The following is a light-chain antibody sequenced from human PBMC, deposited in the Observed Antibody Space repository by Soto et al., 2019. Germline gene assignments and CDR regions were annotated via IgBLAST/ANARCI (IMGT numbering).Light chain of an antibody. V-gene: IGLV1-44*01. CDR3: AAWDGSLNNVL. J-gene: IGLJ2*01. CDR1: GSSIGTNT. CDR2: GNN. Sequence: QPVLTQPPSASGTPGQRVTISCSGSGSSIGTNTVNWYRQLPGTAPKLLIYGNNQRPSGVPDRFSGSKSGTSASLAISGLQYEDEADYYCAAWDGSLNNVLFGGGTKLTVL.